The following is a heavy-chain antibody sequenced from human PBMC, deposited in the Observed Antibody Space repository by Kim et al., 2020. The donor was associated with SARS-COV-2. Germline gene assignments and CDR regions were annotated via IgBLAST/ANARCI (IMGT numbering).Heavy chain of an antibody. J-gene: IGHJ4*02. CDR2: I. D-gene: IGHD1-26*01. V-gene: IGHV3-15*01. CDR3: TTVGGSYPFDY. Sequence: IDYAAPVKGRFTISRDDSKNTLYLQVNSLKIEDTAVYYCTTVGGSYPFDYWGQGTLVTVSS.